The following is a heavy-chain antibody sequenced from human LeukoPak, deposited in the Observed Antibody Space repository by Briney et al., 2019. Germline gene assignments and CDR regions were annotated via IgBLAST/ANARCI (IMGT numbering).Heavy chain of an antibody. CDR1: GFTLSSYP. Sequence: GGCPRLSRAASGFTLSSYPMHWVREAPGKGLEWVGLISYDGSNKYYADSVTGLFTISRDNSKNTLYLRMNSLRAEDTAVYYCARDLVNYYGSGSLRYWGQGTLVTVSS. CDR2: ISYDGSNK. D-gene: IGHD3-10*01. J-gene: IGHJ4*02. V-gene: IGHV3-30*04. CDR3: ARDLVNYYGSGSLRY.